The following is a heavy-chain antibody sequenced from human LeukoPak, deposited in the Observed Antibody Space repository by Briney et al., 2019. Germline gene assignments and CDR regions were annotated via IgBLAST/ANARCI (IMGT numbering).Heavy chain of an antibody. CDR2: ISSSGST. V-gene: IGHV4-61*02. Sequence: SQTLSLTCTVSGDSISSGDYYWSWIRQPAGKGLEWIGRISSSGSTNYNPSLKSRVTISVDTSKNQFSLKLSSVTAADTAVYFCARGPYSYDSSGAFDIRGQGTMVTVSS. CDR1: GDSISSGDYY. D-gene: IGHD3-22*01. CDR3: ARGPYSYDSSGAFDI. J-gene: IGHJ3*02.